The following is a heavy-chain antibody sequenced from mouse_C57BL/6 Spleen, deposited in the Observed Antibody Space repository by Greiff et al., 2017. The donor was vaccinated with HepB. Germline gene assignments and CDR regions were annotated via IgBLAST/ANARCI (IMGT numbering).Heavy chain of an antibody. D-gene: IGHD2-5*01. CDR2: IHPNSGST. CDR3: VYYSNYGYFDV. J-gene: IGHJ1*03. V-gene: IGHV1-64*01. Sequence: VQLQQSGAELVKPGASVKLSCKASGYTFTSYWMHWVKQRPGQGLEWIGMIHPNSGSTNYNEKYKSKATLTVDKSSSTAYMQLSSLTSEDSAVYYCVYYSNYGYFDVWGTGTTVTVSS. CDR1: GYTFTSYW.